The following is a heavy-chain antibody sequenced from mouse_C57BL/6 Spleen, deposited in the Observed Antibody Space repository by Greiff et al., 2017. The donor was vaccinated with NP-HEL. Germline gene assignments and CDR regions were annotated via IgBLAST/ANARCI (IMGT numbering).Heavy chain of an antibody. CDR1: GYTFTSYW. Sequence: VQLQQPGAELVKPGASVKMSCKASGYTFTSYWITWVKQRPGQGLEWIGDIYPGSGSTNYNEKFKSKATLTVDTSSSTAYMQLSSLTSEDSAVYYCAREGDSSGYEGFAYWGQGTLVTVSA. CDR3: AREGDSSGYEGFAY. J-gene: IGHJ3*01. CDR2: IYPGSGST. V-gene: IGHV1-55*01. D-gene: IGHD3-2*02.